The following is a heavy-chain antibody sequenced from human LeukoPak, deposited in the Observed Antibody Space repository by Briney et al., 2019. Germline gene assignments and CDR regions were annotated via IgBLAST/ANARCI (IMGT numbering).Heavy chain of an antibody. D-gene: IGHD3-3*01. CDR2: MNPNSGNT. V-gene: IGHV1-8*03. J-gene: IGHJ4*02. CDR3: ATGGYFWSGYSFDY. Sequence: ASVKVSCKASGYTFTSYAMHWVRQAPGQRLEWMGWMNPNSGNTGYAQKFQGRVTITRNTSISTAYMELSSLRSEDTAVYYCATGGYFWSGYSFDYWGQGTLVTVSS. CDR1: GYTFTSYA.